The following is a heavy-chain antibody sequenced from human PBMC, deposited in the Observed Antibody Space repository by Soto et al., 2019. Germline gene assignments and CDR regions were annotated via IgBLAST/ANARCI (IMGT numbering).Heavy chain of an antibody. CDR3: ARREYYYDSSCPDY. J-gene: IGHJ4*02. V-gene: IGHV4-39*01. D-gene: IGHD3-22*01. CDR1: GGSISSSSYY. Sequence: SETLSLTCTVSGGSISSSSYYWGWIRQPPGKGLEWIGSIYYSGSTYYNPSLKSRVTISVDTSKNQFSLKLSSVTAADTAVYYCARREYYYDSSCPDYWGQGTLVTVSS. CDR2: IYYSGST.